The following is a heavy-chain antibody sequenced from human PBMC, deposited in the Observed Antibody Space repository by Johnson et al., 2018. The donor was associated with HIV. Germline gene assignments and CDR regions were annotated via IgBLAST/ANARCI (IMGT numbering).Heavy chain of an antibody. CDR2: LTGSGDTT. CDR1: GFTFSSYV. Sequence: MMLVESGGTLVQPGGSLRLSCAASGFTFSSYVMNWVRQAPGKGLEWVSTLTGSGDTTYYADSVKGRFTISRDNSKNTLHLQMNGLRAEDTAVYYCVRRANVGTSVWGDLDLWGQGTMATVSS. J-gene: IGHJ3*01. D-gene: IGHD3-16*01. V-gene: IGHV3-23*04. CDR3: VRRANVGTSVWGDLDL.